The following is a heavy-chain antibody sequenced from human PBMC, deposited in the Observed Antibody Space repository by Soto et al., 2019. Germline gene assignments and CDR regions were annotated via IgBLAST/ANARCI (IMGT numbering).Heavy chain of an antibody. CDR3: ARLRFGGLLQTAQYYYYGMDV. CDR2: ISAYNGNT. D-gene: IGHD3-10*01. Sequence: GASVKVSCKTSGYTFTSYGISWVRQAPGQGLEWMGWISAYNGNTNYAQKLQGRVTMTTDTSTSTAYMELRSLRSDDTAVYYCARLRFGGLLQTAQYYYYGMDVWGQGTTVTVSS. V-gene: IGHV1-18*04. J-gene: IGHJ6*02. CDR1: GYTFTSYG.